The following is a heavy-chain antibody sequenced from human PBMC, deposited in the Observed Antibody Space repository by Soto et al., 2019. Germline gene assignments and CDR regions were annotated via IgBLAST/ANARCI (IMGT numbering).Heavy chain of an antibody. V-gene: IGHV3-15*07. D-gene: IGHD1-26*01. CDR2: IKSKTDGGTT. J-gene: IGHJ4*02. CDR3: TTATEGMIAGTAFFDY. Sequence: GGSLRLSCAASGFTFSNAWMNWVRQAPGKGLEWVGRIKSKTDGGTTDYAAPVKGRFTISRDDSKNTLYLQMNSLKTEDTAVYYFTTATEGMIAGTAFFDYWGQGTLVTVSS. CDR1: GFTFSNAW.